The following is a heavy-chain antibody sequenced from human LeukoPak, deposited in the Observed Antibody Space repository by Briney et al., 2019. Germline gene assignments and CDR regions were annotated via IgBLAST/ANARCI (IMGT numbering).Heavy chain of an antibody. D-gene: IGHD2-2*01. V-gene: IGHV1-46*01. Sequence: EASVKASCKASGYTFTSYYMHWVRPAPGQGLEWMGIINPSGGSTSYAQKFQGRVTMTRDTSTSTVYMELSSLRSEDTAVYYCARVPQLLSVGDYWGQGTLVTVSS. J-gene: IGHJ4*02. CDR3: ARVPQLLSVGDY. CDR1: GYTFTSYY. CDR2: INPSGGST.